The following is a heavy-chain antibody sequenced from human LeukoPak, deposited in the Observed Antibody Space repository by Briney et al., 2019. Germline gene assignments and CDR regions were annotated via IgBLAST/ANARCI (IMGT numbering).Heavy chain of an antibody. V-gene: IGHV3-48*02. CDR3: ARAPFQRWLQLGGD. D-gene: IGHD5-24*01. Sequence: GGSLRLSCAASGFTFSNYNMNWVCQAPGKGLEWVSYISSSGGTIYYADSVKGRFTISRDNAQNSLYLQVNSLRDEDTAVYYCARAPFQRWLQLGGDWGQGTLVTVSS. J-gene: IGHJ4*02. CDR1: GFTFSNYN. CDR2: ISSSGGTI.